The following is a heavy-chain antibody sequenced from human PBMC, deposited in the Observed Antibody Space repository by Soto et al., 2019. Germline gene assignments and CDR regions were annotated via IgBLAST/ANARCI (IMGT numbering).Heavy chain of an antibody. CDR1: GGTFSSYT. Sequence: SVKVSCKASGGTFSSYTISWVRQAPGQGLEWMGRIIPILGIANYAQKFQGRVTITADKSTSTAYMELSSLRSEDTAVYYCARSYYYDSSGYAPGDPWGQGTLVPVSS. CDR3: ARSYYYDSSGYAPGDP. J-gene: IGHJ5*02. CDR2: IIPILGIA. D-gene: IGHD3-22*01. V-gene: IGHV1-69*02.